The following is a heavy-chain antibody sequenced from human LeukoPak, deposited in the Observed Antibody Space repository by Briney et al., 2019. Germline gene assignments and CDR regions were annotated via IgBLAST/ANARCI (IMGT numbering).Heavy chain of an antibody. D-gene: IGHD4-17*01. CDR3: ARDQRSGDYWFDP. V-gene: IGHV4-59*01. Sequence: PSETLSLTCTVSGGSISSYYCSWIRQPPGKGLEWIGYIYYTGSTNYNPSLKSRVTISVDTSKNQFSLKLSSVTAADTAVYYCARDQRSGDYWFDPWGQGTLVTVSS. J-gene: IGHJ5*02. CDR2: IYYTGST. CDR1: GGSISSYY.